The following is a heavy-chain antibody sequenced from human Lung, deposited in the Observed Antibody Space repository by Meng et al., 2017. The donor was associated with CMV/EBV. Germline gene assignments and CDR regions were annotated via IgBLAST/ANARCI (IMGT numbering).Heavy chain of an antibody. J-gene: IGHJ5*01. CDR3: AGLLPSGKYVHHWFDP. CDR1: GGVINVYY. CDR2: ISYDGTT. D-gene: IGHD3-10*02. V-gene: IGHV4-59*12. Sequence: LXXAVSGGVINVYYWSWIRQPPGKGLEWVGSISYDGTTSYNPSLNSRVTISLDTSKSQFSLKLTSVTAADTALYYCAGLLPSGKYVHHWFDPWGQGTXVTVSS.